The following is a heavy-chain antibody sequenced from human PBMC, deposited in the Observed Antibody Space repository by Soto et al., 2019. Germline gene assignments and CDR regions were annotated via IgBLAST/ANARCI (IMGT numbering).Heavy chain of an antibody. CDR1: GFTFSSYA. J-gene: IGHJ4*02. V-gene: IGHV3-23*01. D-gene: IGHD3-3*01. Sequence: EVQLLESGGGLVQPGGSLRLSCAASGFTFSSYAMSWVRQAPGKGLEWVSAISGSGGSTYYADSVKGRFTISRDNSKNTLYLQMNSLRAEDTAVYYCARVPTIFGVVITSDYWGQGTLVTVSS. CDR3: ARVPTIFGVVITSDY. CDR2: ISGSGGST.